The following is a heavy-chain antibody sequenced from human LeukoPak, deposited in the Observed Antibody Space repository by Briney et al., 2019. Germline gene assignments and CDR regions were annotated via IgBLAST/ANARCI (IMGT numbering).Heavy chain of an antibody. Sequence: ASVKVSCKASGYTFTSYDINWVRQATGQGLEWMGWMNPNSGNTGYARKFQGRVTMTRNTSISTAYMELSSLRSEDTAVYYCARGFCSGGSCYIYYFDYWGQGTLVTVSS. D-gene: IGHD2-15*01. CDR2: MNPNSGNT. V-gene: IGHV1-8*01. J-gene: IGHJ4*02. CDR1: GYTFTSYD. CDR3: ARGFCSGGSCYIYYFDY.